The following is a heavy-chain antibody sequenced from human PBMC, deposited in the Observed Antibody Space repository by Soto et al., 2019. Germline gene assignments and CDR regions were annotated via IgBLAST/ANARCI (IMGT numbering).Heavy chain of an antibody. CDR2: ISYDGSNK. D-gene: IGHD2-2*01. CDR3: ARDTVPAATETDAFDI. V-gene: IGHV3-30-3*01. Sequence: GGSLRLSCAASGFTFSSYAMHWVRQAPGKGLEWVAVISYDGSNKYYADSVKGRFTISRDNSKNTLYLQMNSLRAEDTAVYYCARDTVPAATETDAFDIWGQGTMGTVSS. J-gene: IGHJ3*02. CDR1: GFTFSSYA.